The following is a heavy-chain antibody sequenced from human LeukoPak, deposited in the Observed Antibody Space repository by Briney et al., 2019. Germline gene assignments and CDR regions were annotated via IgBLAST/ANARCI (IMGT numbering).Heavy chain of an antibody. D-gene: IGHD3-22*01. V-gene: IGHV4-59*08. Sequence: SETLSLTCTVAGGSISNYYWSWIRQPPGKGLEWIGYIFYSGSTNYNPPPKSRLTISVGTYKNQFSLKLSSVTAADTAVYYCARHYDSSGYWYYFDYWGQGTLVTVSS. CDR3: ARHYDSSGYWYYFDY. CDR2: IFYSGST. CDR1: GGSISNYY. J-gene: IGHJ4*02.